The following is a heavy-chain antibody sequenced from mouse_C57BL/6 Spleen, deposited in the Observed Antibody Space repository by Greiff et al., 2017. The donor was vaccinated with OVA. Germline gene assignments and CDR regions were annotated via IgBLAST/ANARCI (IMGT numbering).Heavy chain of an antibody. CDR3: ASRNNYAMDY. J-gene: IGHJ4*01. Sequence: EVKLVESGGDLVKPGGSLKLSCAASGFTFSSYGMSWVRQTPDKRLEWVATISSGGSYTYYPDSVKGRFTISRDNAKNTLYLQMISLKSEDTAMYYWASRNNYAMDYWGQGTSVTVSS. CDR2: ISSGGSYT. V-gene: IGHV5-6*02. CDR1: GFTFSSYG.